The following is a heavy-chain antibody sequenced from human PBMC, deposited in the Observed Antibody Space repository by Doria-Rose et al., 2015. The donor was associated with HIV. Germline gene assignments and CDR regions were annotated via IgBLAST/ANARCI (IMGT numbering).Heavy chain of an antibody. CDR3: ARFRPSRGIYYSLDV. J-gene: IGHJ6*03. Sequence: SISSYYWNWIRQPPGKGLEWIGYIYSSGSTHYNSSLKSRVTISIDTSKNQSSLKLSSVTAADTAVYYCARFRPSRGIYYSLDVWGKGTTVTVSS. V-gene: IGHV4-4*09. D-gene: IGHD3-10*01. CDR2: IYSSGST. CDR1: SISSYY.